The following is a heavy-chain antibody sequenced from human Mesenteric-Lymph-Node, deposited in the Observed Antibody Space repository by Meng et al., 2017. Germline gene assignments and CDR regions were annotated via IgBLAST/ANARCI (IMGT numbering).Heavy chain of an antibody. CDR1: GGSISSGGHS. J-gene: IGHJ4*01. CDR2: IYYSGST. Sequence: QVQLQESGPGLVKPSHTLSLTVTVSGGSISSGGHSWSWIRQHPGKGLEWIAYIYYSGSTYYNPSLKSRVILSVDTSKNQFSLKLSSVTAADTAVYYCARVDSSGYFLDYWGQGTLVTVSS. D-gene: IGHD3-22*01. V-gene: IGHV4-31*03. CDR3: ARVDSSGYFLDY.